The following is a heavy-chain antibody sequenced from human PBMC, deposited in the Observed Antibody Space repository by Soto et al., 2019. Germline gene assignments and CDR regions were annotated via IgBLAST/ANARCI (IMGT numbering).Heavy chain of an antibody. D-gene: IGHD4-4*01. J-gene: IGHJ4*02. Sequence: PGGSLRLSCAASGFTFRSYGMHWVRQAPGKGLEWVAVIWYDGSNKYYADSVKGRFTISRDNSKNTLYLQMNSLRAEDTAVYYCARDRDYSNYFFDYWGQGTLVTVSS. V-gene: IGHV3-33*01. CDR3: ARDRDYSNYFFDY. CDR1: GFTFRSYG. CDR2: IWYDGSNK.